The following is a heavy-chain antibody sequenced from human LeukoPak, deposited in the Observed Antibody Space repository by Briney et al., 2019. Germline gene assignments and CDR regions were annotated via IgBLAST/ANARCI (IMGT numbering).Heavy chain of an antibody. CDR3: AKDVPITIFGVVPPYFDY. CDR1: GFTFSSYA. J-gene: IGHJ4*02. D-gene: IGHD3-3*01. CDR2: ISGSGGST. Sequence: GGSLRLSCAASGFTFSSYAMSWVRQAPGKGLEWVSAISGSGGSTYYADSVKGRFTISRDNSKNTLCLQMNSLRAEDTAVYYCAKDVPITIFGVVPPYFDYWGQGTLVTVSS. V-gene: IGHV3-23*01.